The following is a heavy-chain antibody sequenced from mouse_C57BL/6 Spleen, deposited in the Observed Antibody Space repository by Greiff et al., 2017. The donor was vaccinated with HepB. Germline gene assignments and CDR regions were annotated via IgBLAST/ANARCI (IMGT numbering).Heavy chain of an antibody. CDR3: ARGGGYYGYDECAY. Sequence: VQLQQPGAELVKPGASVKMSCKASGYTFTSYWITWVKQRPGQGLEWIGDIYPGSGSTNYNEKFKSKATLTVDTSSSTAYMQLSSLTSEDSAVYYCARGGGYYGYDECAYWGQGTLVTVSA. J-gene: IGHJ3*01. V-gene: IGHV1-55*01. D-gene: IGHD2-2*01. CDR1: GYTFTSYW. CDR2: IYPGSGST.